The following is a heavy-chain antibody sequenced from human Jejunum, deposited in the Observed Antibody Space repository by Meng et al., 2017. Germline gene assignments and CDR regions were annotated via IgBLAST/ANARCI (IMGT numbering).Heavy chain of an antibody. CDR2: IRAKSFGGTT. CDR3: GREKGTITKLRVDVDY. D-gene: IGHD5-24*01. V-gene: IGHV3-49*03. J-gene: IGHJ4*02. Sequence: GESLKISCTTSGFTFGDYAMAWFRQAPGKGLEWVGFIRAKSFGGTTEYAASVKGRFTISRDDSKSIVYLQMNSLKTEDTAVYYCGREKGTITKLRVDVDYWGQGTLVTVSS. CDR1: GFTFGDYA.